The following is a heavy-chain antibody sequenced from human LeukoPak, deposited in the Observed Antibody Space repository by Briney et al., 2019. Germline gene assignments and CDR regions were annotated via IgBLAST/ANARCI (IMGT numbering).Heavy chain of an antibody. D-gene: IGHD2-2*01. CDR3: GRGEGTSCYYWFDS. CDR1: GFTFSSYS. V-gene: IGHV3-21*01. CDR2: ISSSSSYI. J-gene: IGHJ5*01. Sequence: GGSLRLSCAAYGFTFSSYSMNWVRQAPGKGLEWVSSISSSSSYIYYADSVKGRFTISRDNAKNSLYLQMNSLRAEDTAVYYCGRGEGTSCYYWFDSWGQGTLVTVSS.